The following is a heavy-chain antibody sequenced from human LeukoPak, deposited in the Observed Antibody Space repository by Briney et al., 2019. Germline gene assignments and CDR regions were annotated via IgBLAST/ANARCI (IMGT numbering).Heavy chain of an antibody. D-gene: IGHD6-13*01. J-gene: IGHJ4*02. V-gene: IGHV3-48*04. Sequence: GGSLRLSCAASGFPFSSYAMHWVRQAPGKGLEWVSYISSSSSTIYYADSLKGRFTISRDNAKNSLYLQMNSLRAEDTAVYYCARIGAGSSRDYWGQGTLVTVSS. CDR2: ISSSSSTI. CDR1: GFPFSSYA. CDR3: ARIGAGSSRDY.